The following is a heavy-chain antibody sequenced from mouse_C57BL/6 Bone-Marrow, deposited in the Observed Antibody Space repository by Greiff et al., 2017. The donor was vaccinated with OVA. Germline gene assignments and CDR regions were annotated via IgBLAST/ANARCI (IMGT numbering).Heavy chain of an antibody. CDR3: ARLRDGYFLYAMDY. CDR1: GFTFSDYG. D-gene: IGHD2-3*01. Sequence: EVQLMESGGGLVQPGGSLKLSCAASGFTFSDYGMAWVRQAPRKGPEWVAFISNLAYSIYYADTVTGRFTISRENAKNTLYLEMSSLRSEDTAMYYCARLRDGYFLYAMDYWGQGTSVTVSS. CDR2: ISNLAYSI. J-gene: IGHJ4*01. V-gene: IGHV5-15*01.